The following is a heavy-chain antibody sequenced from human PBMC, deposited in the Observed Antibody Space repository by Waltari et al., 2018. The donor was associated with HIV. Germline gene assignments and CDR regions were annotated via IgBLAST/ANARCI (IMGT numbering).Heavy chain of an antibody. CDR3: AKDYFVVVTAAGPFDP. J-gene: IGHJ5*02. CDR2: ISYDGSNK. D-gene: IGHD2-21*02. CDR1: GFSLSSYG. V-gene: IGHV3-30*18. Sequence: QVKLMESGGGVVQPGRSLRLSFAAFGFSLSSYGIPWVRQGPGKGLEWVAVISYDGSNKYYADSVKGRFTISRDNSKNTLYLQMNSLRAEDTAVYYCAKDYFVVVTAAGPFDPWGQGTLVTVSS.